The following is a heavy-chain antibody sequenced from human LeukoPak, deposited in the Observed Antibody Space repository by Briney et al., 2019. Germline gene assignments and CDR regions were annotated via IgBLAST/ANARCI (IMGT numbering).Heavy chain of an antibody. V-gene: IGHV4-31*03. D-gene: IGHD5-24*01. CDR1: GDSIRTSGYY. CDR2: IYYSGRT. CDR3: ARGSAAGWHAFDI. J-gene: IGHJ3*02. Sequence: SSQTLSLTCTVSGDSIRTSGYYWTWIRQHPGKDLEWIGYIYYSGRTYYSPSLKSRVTISVHTSENQFSLELSSVTAADTAVYCCARGSAAGWHAFDIWGQGTMVTVSS.